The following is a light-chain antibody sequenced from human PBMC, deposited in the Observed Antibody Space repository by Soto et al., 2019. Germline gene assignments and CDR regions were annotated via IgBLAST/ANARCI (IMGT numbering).Light chain of an antibody. J-gene: IGKJ2*01. CDR3: HQSKKWPYP. CDR1: QSVSSN. Sequence: DIVMTQSPVTLSVSPGERATLSCRASQSVSSNLAWYPQRPGQSLRLLFYGASTRATGIPARFSGSGSGTDCTFPISILQSEDFAVYYCHQSKKWPYPFGQGTKLE. V-gene: IGKV3-15*01. CDR2: GAS.